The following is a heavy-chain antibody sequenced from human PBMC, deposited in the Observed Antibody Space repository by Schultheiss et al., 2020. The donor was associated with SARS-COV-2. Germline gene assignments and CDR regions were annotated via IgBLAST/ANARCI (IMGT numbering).Heavy chain of an antibody. CDR3: ARNRLPYCGGDCYSSFDY. Sequence: GGSLRLSCAASGFTFSSYSMNWVRQAPGKGLEWVGRIKSKTDGGTTDYADSVKGRFTISRDNAKNSLYLQMNSLRAEDTAVYYCARNRLPYCGGDCYSSFDYWGQGTLVTVSS. D-gene: IGHD2-21*02. V-gene: IGHV3-48*04. CDR2: IKSKTDGGTT. J-gene: IGHJ4*02. CDR1: GFTFSSYS.